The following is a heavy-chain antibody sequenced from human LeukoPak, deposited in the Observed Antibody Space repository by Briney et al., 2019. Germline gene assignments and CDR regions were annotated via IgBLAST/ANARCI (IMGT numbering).Heavy chain of an antibody. Sequence: ASVKVSCKASGGTFSSYAISWVRQAPGQGLEWMGGIIPIFGTANHAQKFQGRVTITTDESTSTAYMELSSLRSEDTAVYYCAREDYGDYHRPKPGFDYWGQGTLVTVSS. J-gene: IGHJ4*02. CDR3: AREDYGDYHRPKPGFDY. CDR2: IIPIFGTA. CDR1: GGTFSSYA. D-gene: IGHD4-17*01. V-gene: IGHV1-69*05.